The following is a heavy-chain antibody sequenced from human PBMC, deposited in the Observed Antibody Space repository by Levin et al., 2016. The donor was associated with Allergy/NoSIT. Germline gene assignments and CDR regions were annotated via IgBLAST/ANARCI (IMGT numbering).Heavy chain of an antibody. CDR1: GFTFNNFG. CDR3: AKRKLVGEPALDWYFDL. J-gene: IGHJ2*01. CDR2: ISYDGSKK. D-gene: IGHD1-26*01. Sequence: GESLKISCEGSGFTFNNFGMHWVRQAPGKGLEWVAVISYDGSKKDYGDSVKGRLTISRDNPKNKVHLQMNSLRAEDTAVYYCAKRKLVGEPALDWYFDLWGRGTLVTVSS. V-gene: IGHV3-30*18.